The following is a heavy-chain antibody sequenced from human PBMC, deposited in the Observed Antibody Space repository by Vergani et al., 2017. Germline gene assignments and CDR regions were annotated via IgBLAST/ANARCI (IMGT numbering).Heavy chain of an antibody. V-gene: IGHV3-48*01. D-gene: IGHD3-22*01. CDR1: GFTFSSYS. J-gene: IGHJ5*02. CDR2: ISSSSSTI. CDR3: ARDVYYYDGRWFDP. Sequence: EVQLVESGGGLVQPGGSLRLSCAASGFTFSSYSMNWVRQAPGKGLEWVSYISSSSSTIYYADSVKGRFTISRDNAKNSLYLQMNSLRAEDAAVYYCARDVYYYDGRWFDPWGQGTLVTVSS.